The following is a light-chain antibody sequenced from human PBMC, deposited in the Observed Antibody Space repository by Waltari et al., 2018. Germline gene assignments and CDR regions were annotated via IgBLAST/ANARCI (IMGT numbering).Light chain of an antibody. CDR2: GAS. CDR3: QQYNKWLLLT. J-gene: IGKJ4*01. V-gene: IGKV3-15*01. Sequence: EIVMTQSPATLSVSPGERATLSCRSSQSVSSNLAWYQQKPGQAPRLLIYGASTRATGIPARFSGSGSGTEFTLTISSLQSEDFAVYYCQQYNKWLLLTVGGGTKVEIK. CDR1: QSVSSN.